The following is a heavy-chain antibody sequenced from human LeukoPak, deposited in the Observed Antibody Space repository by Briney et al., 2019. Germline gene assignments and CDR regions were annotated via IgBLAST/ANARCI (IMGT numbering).Heavy chain of an antibody. D-gene: IGHD3-10*01. CDR1: GYTFTDYY. CDR2: INPNSGGT. V-gene: IGHV1-2*02. J-gene: IGHJ4*02. CDR3: ARGAGNYYGSGSPPSPLDY. Sequence: ASVKVSCNTSGYTFTDYYMHWVRQAPGQGLEWMGWINPNSGGTNYAQKFQGRVTMTRDTSISTAYMELSRLRSDDTAVYYCARGAGNYYGSGSPPSPLDYWGQGTLVTVSS.